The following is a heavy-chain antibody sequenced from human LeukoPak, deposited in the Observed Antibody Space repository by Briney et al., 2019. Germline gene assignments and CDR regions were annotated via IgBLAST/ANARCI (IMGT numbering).Heavy chain of an antibody. CDR1: GGSISSSSYY. J-gene: IGHJ5*02. D-gene: IGHD6-19*01. V-gene: IGHV4-39*01. CDR3: ARLGQWLVLTGWFDP. Sequence: SETLSLTCTVSGGSISSSSYYWGWIRQPPGKGLEWIGSIYYSGSTYYNPSLKSRVTISVDTSKNQFSLKLSSVTAADTAAYYCARLGQWLVLTGWFDPWGQGTLVTVSS. CDR2: IYYSGST.